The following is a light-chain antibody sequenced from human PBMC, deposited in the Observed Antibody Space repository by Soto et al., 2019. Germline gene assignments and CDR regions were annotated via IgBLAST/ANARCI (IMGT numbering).Light chain of an antibody. Sequence: ITHSPSYKSATIGDGVTITCRASQSISSSLNWYQQKPGKTPEPLIYAASSLQSGVPSRFSVIGSGTDFTLTISSLQSEDLAVYDGQQYNNWPLTGGQGTRLEIK. CDR1: QSISSS. CDR2: AAS. J-gene: IGKJ5*01. V-gene: IGKV1-39*02. CDR3: QQYNNWPLT.